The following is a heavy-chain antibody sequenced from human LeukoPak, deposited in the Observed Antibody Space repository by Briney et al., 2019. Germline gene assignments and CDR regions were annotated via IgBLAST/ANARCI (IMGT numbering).Heavy chain of an antibody. J-gene: IGHJ4*02. CDR3: TRATVVNDY. CDR1: GFTFSSYW. V-gene: IGHV3-74*01. Sequence: GGSLRLSCAASGFTFSSYWMHWVRQAPGKGLVWVSLINTDGSATSYADSVEGRFTISRDNAKNTLYLQMNSLSAEDTAVYYCTRATVVNDYWGQGALVTVSS. CDR2: INTDGSAT. D-gene: IGHD2-2*01.